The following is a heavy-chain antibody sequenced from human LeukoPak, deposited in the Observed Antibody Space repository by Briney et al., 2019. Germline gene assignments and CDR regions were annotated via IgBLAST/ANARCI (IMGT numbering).Heavy chain of an antibody. Sequence: PGGSLKLSCAASGFTFSSYGMHWVRQAPGKGLEWVAVIWYDGSNKFYADSVKGRFTISRDNSKNTLYLQMNSLRAEDTAVYYCAREDYGDYALFDYWGQGTLVTVSS. CDR1: GFTFSSYG. CDR3: AREDYGDYALFDY. D-gene: IGHD4-17*01. J-gene: IGHJ4*02. CDR2: IWYDGSNK. V-gene: IGHV3-33*01.